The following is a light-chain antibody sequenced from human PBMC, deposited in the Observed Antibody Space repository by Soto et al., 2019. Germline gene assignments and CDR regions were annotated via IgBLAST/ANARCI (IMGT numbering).Light chain of an antibody. CDR1: QNISRS. CDR3: HQYHGWTRT. Sequence: EIVMTQSPATLSVSPGGRATIFCRASQNISRSLAWYQQKPGQDPSLLIYGTSTRAGCVPARVSGGGSWTECTLTITSLKSEDFAVYYCHQYHGWTRTFGQGTKVDIK. CDR2: GTS. V-gene: IGKV3-15*01. J-gene: IGKJ1*01.